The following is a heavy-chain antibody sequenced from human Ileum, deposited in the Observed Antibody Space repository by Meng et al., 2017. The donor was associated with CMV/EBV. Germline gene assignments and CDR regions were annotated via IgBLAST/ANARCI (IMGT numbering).Heavy chain of an antibody. D-gene: IGHD1-26*01. J-gene: IGHJ6*02. CDR1: GFTFSTYA. V-gene: IGHV3-30*04. CDR2: TSNDENYK. CDR3: AKDLGPSRSSMSRYYYYAMDV. Sequence: GESLKISCEASGFTFSTYAMHWVRQAPGKGLEWVAVTSNDENYKFYAGSVKGRFTISRDKSKNTLYLEMNSLRTEDTALYYCAKDLGPSRSSMSRYYYYAMDVWGQGTTVTVSS.